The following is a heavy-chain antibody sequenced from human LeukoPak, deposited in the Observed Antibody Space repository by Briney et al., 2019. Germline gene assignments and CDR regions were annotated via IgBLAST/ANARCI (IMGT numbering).Heavy chain of an antibody. CDR2: INTNTGNP. V-gene: IGHV7-4-1*02. CDR3: ARGSVAAQAGAFDI. CDR1: GGTFSSYA. Sequence: ASVKVSCKASGGTFSSYAISWVRQAPGQGLEWMGWINTNTGNPTYAQGFTGRFVFSLDTSVSTAYLQISSLKAEDTAVYYCARGSVAAQAGAFDIWGQRTMVTVSS. J-gene: IGHJ3*02. D-gene: IGHD6-19*01.